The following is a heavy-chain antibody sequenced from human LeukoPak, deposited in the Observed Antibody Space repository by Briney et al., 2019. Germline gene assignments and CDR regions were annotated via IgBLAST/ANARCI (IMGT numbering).Heavy chain of an antibody. CDR1: GGSFSGYY. D-gene: IGHD6-13*01. CDR3: ARHSVPGIAATSPDY. V-gene: IGHV4-34*01. J-gene: IGHJ4*02. Sequence: PSETLSLTCAVYGGSFSGYYWSWIRQPPGKGLEWIGEINHSGSTYYNPSLKSRVTISVDTSKNQFSLKLSSVTAADTAVYYCARHSVPGIAATSPDYWGQGTLVTVSS. CDR2: INHSGST.